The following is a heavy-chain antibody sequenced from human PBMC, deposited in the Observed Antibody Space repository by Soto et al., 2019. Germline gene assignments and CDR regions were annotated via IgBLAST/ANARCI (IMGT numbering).Heavy chain of an antibody. J-gene: IGHJ4*02. CDR2: ISWNSGSI. CDR1: GFTFDDYA. Sequence: EVQLVESGGGLVQPGRSLRLSCAASGFTFDDYAMHWVRQAPGKGLEWVSGISWNSGSIGYADSVKGRFTISRDNAKNSLYLQMNSLRAEDTALYYCAKDNSGYDLWGQGTLVTVSS. CDR3: AKDNSGYDL. V-gene: IGHV3-9*01. D-gene: IGHD5-12*01.